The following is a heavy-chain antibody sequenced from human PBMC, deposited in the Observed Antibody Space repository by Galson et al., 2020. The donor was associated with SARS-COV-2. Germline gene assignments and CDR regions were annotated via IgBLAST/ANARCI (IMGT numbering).Heavy chain of an antibody. D-gene: IGHD6-13*01. CDR2: ISYDGSNK. CDR1: GFTFSSYA. V-gene: IGHV3-30*04. Sequence: GESLKISCAASGFTFSSYAMHWVRQAPGKGLEWVAVISYDGSNKYYADSVKGRFTISRDNSKNTLYLQMNSLRAEDTAVYYCAREDPQPAAGCDYWCQGTLVSVSS. CDR3: AREDPQPAAGCDY. J-gene: IGHJ4*02.